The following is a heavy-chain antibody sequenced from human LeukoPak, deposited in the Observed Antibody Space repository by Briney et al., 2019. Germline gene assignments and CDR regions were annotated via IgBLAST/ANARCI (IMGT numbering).Heavy chain of an antibody. V-gene: IGHV3-7*01. D-gene: IGHD2-8*01. CDR1: GFSFSSYW. CDR3: ARLMFLWPPIYFDY. J-gene: IGHJ4*02. CDR2: INQDGSQT. Sequence: GGSLRLSCVVSGFSFSSYWMSWVRRAPGKGLEWVANINQDGSQTFYVDSVKGRFTITRDNPGNSVYLQMNSLRAEDTAVYYCARLMFLWPPIYFDYWGQGTLVTVSS.